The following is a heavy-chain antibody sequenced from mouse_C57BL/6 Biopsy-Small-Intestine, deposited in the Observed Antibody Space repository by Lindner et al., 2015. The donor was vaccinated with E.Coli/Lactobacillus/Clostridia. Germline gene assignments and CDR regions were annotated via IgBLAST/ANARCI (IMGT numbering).Heavy chain of an antibody. CDR1: GYTIISSS. Sequence: SVKVSCKASGYTIISSSLHWVRQARGQGLEWMGMINPSEGFTRYAQKFQGRVTMTRDTSTSTVYLELTSLSSEDTAVYYCASDGAVTGTGLDSLDVWGQGTIVIVSS. CDR2: INPSEGFT. CDR3: ASDGAVTGTGLDSLDV. J-gene: IGHJ1*01. V-gene: IGHV1-59*01. D-gene: IGHD2-13*01.